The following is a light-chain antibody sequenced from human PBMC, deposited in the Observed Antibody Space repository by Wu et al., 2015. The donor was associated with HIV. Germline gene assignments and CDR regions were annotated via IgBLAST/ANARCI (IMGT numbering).Light chain of an antibody. V-gene: IGKV3-11*01. Sequence: EIVLTQSPATLSLSPGERVTLSCRASQGVSTNLAWYQHKPGQAPRLLIYDASNRAAGIPARFSGSGSGTDFALTISNVEPEDFAVYFCHQRSTWPFTFGPGTKVDVK. CDR1: QGVSTN. J-gene: IGKJ3*01. CDR2: DAS. CDR3: HQRSTWPFT.